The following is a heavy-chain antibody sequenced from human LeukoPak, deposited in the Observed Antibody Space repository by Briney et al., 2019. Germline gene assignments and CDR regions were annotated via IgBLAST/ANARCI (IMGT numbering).Heavy chain of an antibody. Sequence: GGSLRLSCVASGFTFSSYWMHWVRQAPGKGLVWVSRINSDGSSTSYADSVKGRFTISRDNAKNTLYLQMNSLRAEDTAVYYCARPADYGDFEYWGQGTLVTVSS. D-gene: IGHD4-17*01. V-gene: IGHV3-74*01. J-gene: IGHJ4*02. CDR3: ARPADYGDFEY. CDR2: INSDGSST. CDR1: GFTFSSYW.